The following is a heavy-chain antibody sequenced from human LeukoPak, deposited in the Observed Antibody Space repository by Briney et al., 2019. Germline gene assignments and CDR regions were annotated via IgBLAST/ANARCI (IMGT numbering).Heavy chain of an antibody. CDR3: ASSLTGYSSSWFLAY. Sequence: SETLSLTCAVSGESHSRFYWSWIRQSPGRGLEWIGEINHSGSPNYNPSLKSRVTISLDTSKNRFSLRVPSVTAADTAFYFCASSLTGYSSSWFLAYWGPGTLVTVSS. D-gene: IGHD6-13*01. J-gene: IGHJ4*02. V-gene: IGHV4-34*01. CDR1: GESHSRFY. CDR2: INHSGSP.